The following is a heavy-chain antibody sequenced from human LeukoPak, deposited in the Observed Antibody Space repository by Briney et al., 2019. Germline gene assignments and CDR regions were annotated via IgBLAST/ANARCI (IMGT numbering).Heavy chain of an antibody. CDR1: GFTFDNYR. D-gene: IGHD1-26*01. CDR2: VNADGGNT. CDR3: TKRVKYGGTWDHFAD. Sequence: GGSLRLSCAASGFTFDNYRMSWVRQAPGKGLEWVSTVNADGGNTYYADSVKGRFTISRDNSKSTLILQMNSLRVEDTALYYCTKRVKYGGTWDHFADWGQGTLVTVSS. V-gene: IGHV3-23*01. J-gene: IGHJ4*02.